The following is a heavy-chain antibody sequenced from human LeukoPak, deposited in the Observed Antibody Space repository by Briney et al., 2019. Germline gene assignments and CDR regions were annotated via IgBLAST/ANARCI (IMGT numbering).Heavy chain of an antibody. CDR1: GFTFDNYR. D-gene: IGHD1-26*01. CDR2: VNADGGNT. CDR3: TKRVKYGGTWDHFAD. Sequence: GGSLRLSCAASGFTFDNYRMSWVRQAPGKGLEWVSTVNADGGNTYYADSVKGRFTISRDNSKSTLILQMNSLRVEDTALYYCTKRVKYGGTWDHFADWGQGTLVTVSS. V-gene: IGHV3-23*01. J-gene: IGHJ4*02.